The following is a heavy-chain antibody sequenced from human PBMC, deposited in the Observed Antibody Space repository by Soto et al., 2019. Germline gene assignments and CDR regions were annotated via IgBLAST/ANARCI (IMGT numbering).Heavy chain of an antibody. CDR3: AKHGYYEYFQY. CDR1: GGSISTYY. D-gene: IGHD5-18*01. J-gene: IGHJ1*01. Sequence: SETLSLTCTVSGGSISTYYWSWIRQPPGKGLEWIGYIYHSGSTNYNPSLKSRVTISGDTSKNQVSLKLRAVTAADTAVYYCAKHGYYEYFQYWGQGTLVTVSS. V-gene: IGHV4-59*01. CDR2: IYHSGST.